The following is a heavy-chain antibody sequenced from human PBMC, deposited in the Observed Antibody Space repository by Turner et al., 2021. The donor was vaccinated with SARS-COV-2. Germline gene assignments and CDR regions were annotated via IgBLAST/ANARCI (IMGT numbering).Heavy chain of an antibody. CDR3: AKGGGPYCSGGSCYPGSFDY. CDR1: GFTFSSYG. D-gene: IGHD2-15*01. Sequence: QVQLVESGGGVVQPGRSLRLSCAASGFTFSSYGMHWVRQAPGKGLEWVAVISYDGSNKYYADSVKGRFTISRDNSKNTLHLQMNSLRAEDTAVYYCAKGGGPYCSGGSCYPGSFDYWGQGTLVTVSS. CDR2: ISYDGSNK. J-gene: IGHJ4*02. V-gene: IGHV3-30*18.